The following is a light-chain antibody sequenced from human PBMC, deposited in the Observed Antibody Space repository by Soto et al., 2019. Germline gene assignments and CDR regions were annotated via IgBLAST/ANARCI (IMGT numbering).Light chain of an antibody. CDR3: QQYAGPPTT. J-gene: IGKJ5*01. CDR1: QTVRNNY. Sequence: EIVLTQSPGTLSLSPGDRATLSCRASQTVRNNYLAWCQQKPGQAPRVIMYGASRRATGIPDRFSGGGSGTAFTLTISRLEPEDFAVYFCQQYAGPPTTFGQGTSLEIK. CDR2: GAS. V-gene: IGKV3-20*01.